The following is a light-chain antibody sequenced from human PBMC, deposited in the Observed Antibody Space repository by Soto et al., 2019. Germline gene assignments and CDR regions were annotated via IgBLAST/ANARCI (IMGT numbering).Light chain of an antibody. CDR1: GSDVGGYNY. CDR2: EVS. J-gene: IGLJ3*02. Sequence: QSALTQPPSASGSPGQSVTISCTGTGSDVGGYNYVSWYQQHPGKAPKLIIYEVSQRPSGVPDRFSGSKSGNTASLTVSGLQAEDEADYYCSSYAGSNFGVFGGGTQLTVL. V-gene: IGLV2-8*01. CDR3: SSYAGSNFGV.